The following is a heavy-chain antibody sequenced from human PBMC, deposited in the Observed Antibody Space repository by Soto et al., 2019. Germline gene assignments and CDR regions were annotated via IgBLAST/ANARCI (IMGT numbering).Heavy chain of an antibody. CDR3: AREIVLRYFDWLPDPDYYMDV. CDR1: GYTFTSYG. J-gene: IGHJ6*03. CDR2: ISAYNGNT. Sequence: ASVKVSCTASGYTFTSYGISWVRQAPGQGLEWMGWISAYNGNTNYAQKLQGRVTMTTDTSTSTAYMELRSLTSDDTAVYYCAREIVLRYFDWLPDPDYYMDVWGKGTTVTVSS. D-gene: IGHD3-9*01. V-gene: IGHV1-18*01.